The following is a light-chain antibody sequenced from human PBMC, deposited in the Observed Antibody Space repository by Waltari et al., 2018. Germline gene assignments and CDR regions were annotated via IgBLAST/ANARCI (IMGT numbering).Light chain of an antibody. CDR1: QSISSW. V-gene: IGKV1-5*03. J-gene: IGKJ2*01. Sequence: IQMTQSPSTLSASVGDRVIITCRASQSISSWLAWYQQKPGKAPKLLIYKASSLERGVPSRFSGSGSGTEFTLTISSLQPDDVATYYCQQYNSYPYTFGQGTKLEIK. CDR3: QQYNSYPYT. CDR2: KAS.